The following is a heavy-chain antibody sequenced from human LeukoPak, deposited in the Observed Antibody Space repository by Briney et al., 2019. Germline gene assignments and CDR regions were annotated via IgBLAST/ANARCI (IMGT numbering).Heavy chain of an antibody. CDR1: GYTFTSYG. V-gene: IGHV1-18*01. Sequence: ASVKVSCKASGYTFTSYGISWVRQAPGQGLEWMGWISAYNGNTNYAQKLQGRVTMTTDTSASTAYMELSSLRSEDTAVYYCARALRGYSGYGYFDYWGQGTLVTVSS. CDR3: ARALRGYSGYGYFDY. D-gene: IGHD5-12*01. CDR2: ISAYNGNT. J-gene: IGHJ4*02.